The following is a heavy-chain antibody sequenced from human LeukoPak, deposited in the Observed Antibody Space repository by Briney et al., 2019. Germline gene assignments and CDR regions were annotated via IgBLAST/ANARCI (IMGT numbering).Heavy chain of an antibody. Sequence: GGSLRLSCAASGFTFSSYSMNWARQAPGKGLEWVSSISSSSSYIYYADSVKGRFTISRDNAKNSLYLQMNSLGAEDTAVYYCARERAVTTGIRSYYYYYMDVWGKGTTVTVSS. CDR1: GFTFSSYS. CDR3: ARERAVTTGIRSYYYYYMDV. V-gene: IGHV3-21*01. J-gene: IGHJ6*03. D-gene: IGHD4-11*01. CDR2: ISSSSSYI.